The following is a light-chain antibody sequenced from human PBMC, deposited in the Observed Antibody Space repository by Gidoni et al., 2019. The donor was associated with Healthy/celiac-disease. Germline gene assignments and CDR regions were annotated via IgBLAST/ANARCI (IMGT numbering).Light chain of an antibody. CDR2: GAS. CDR3: QQYNSWPPIT. V-gene: IGKV3-15*01. Sequence: EIVMPPSPATLSVSPGERATLSCRASQSVSSNLAWYQQKPGQAPRLLIYGASTSATGIPARSSGSGSGTEFTLTISSLQSEDFAVYYCQQYNSWPPITFXHXTRLEIK. CDR1: QSVSSN. J-gene: IGKJ5*01.